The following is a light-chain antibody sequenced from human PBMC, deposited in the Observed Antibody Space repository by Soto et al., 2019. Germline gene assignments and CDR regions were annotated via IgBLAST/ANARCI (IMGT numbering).Light chain of an antibody. CDR3: QQRSSWPPIT. CDR1: QSVSIN. J-gene: IGKJ4*01. Sequence: EIVLTQSPDTLSLSPGEGATLSFSASQSVSINLAWYQQKPGQAPRLLIYDASNRPTGIPARFTGSGSGTDFNLTISSLEPEDFAVYYCQQRSSWPPITFGGGTKVDI. CDR2: DAS. V-gene: IGKV3-11*01.